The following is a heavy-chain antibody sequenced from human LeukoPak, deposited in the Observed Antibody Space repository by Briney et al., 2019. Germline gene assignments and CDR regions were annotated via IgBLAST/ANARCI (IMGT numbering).Heavy chain of an antibody. CDR1: GYTLTELS. D-gene: IGHD5-18*01. J-gene: IGHJ6*02. Sequence: GASVKVSCKVSGYTLTELSMHWVRQAPGKGLEWMGGFDPEDGETIYAQKFQGRVTMTEDTSTDTAYMELSSLGSEDTAVYYCATAVDTAMVKVYYYYYGMDVWGQGTTVIVSS. V-gene: IGHV1-24*01. CDR3: ATAVDTAMVKVYYYYYGMDV. CDR2: FDPEDGET.